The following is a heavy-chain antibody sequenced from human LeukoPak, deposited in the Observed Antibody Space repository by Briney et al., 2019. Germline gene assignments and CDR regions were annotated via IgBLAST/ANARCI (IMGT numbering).Heavy chain of an antibody. Sequence: SVKVSCKASGGTFSSYAISRVRQAPGQGLEWMGRIIPILGIANYAQKFQGRVTITADKSTSTAYMELSSLRSEDTAVYYCAREAHRAVAGPFSDYWGQGTLVTVSS. CDR2: IIPILGIA. D-gene: IGHD6-19*01. V-gene: IGHV1-69*04. CDR3: AREAHRAVAGPFSDY. CDR1: GGTFSSYA. J-gene: IGHJ4*02.